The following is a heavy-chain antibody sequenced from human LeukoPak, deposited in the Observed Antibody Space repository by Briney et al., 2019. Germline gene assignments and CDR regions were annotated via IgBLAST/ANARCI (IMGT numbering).Heavy chain of an antibody. D-gene: IGHD2-2*01. J-gene: IGHJ4*02. CDR3: ARDRAAGRYRSSTSCYHTDY. CDR2: IIPIFGTA. CDR1: GGTFSSYA. Sequence: GASVNVSCKASGGTFSSYAISWVRRAPGQGLEWMGGIIPIFGTANYAQKFQGRVTITTDESTSTAYMELSSLRSEDTAVYYCARDRAAGRYRSSTSCYHTDYWGQGTLVTVSS. V-gene: IGHV1-69*05.